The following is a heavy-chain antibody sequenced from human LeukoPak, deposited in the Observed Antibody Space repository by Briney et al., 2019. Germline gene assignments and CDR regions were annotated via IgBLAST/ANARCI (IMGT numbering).Heavy chain of an antibody. CDR3: ARRPSTVEGAFDI. V-gene: IGHV4-30-4*08. D-gene: IGHD4-23*01. CDR1: GGSISSGDYY. J-gene: IGHJ3*02. CDR2: IYYSGST. Sequence: SETLSLTCTVSGGSISSGDYYWSWIRQPPGKGLEWIGYIYYSGSTYYNPSLKRRVTISVDTSKNQFSLKLSSVTAADTDVYYCARRPSTVEGAFDIWGQGTMVTVSS.